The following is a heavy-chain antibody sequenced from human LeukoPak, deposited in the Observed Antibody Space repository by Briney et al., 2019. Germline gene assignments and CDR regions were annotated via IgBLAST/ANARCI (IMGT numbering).Heavy chain of an antibody. V-gene: IGHV4-39*07. Sequence: SETLSLTCTVSGGSISSSSYYWGWIRQPPGKGLEWIGSIYYSGSTYYNPSLKSRVTISVDTSKNQFSLKLSSVTAADTAVYYCARAGYSSSIDRNYYFDYWGQGTLVTVSS. CDR2: IYYSGST. CDR1: GGSISSSSYY. J-gene: IGHJ4*02. D-gene: IGHD6-6*01. CDR3: ARAGYSSSIDRNYYFDY.